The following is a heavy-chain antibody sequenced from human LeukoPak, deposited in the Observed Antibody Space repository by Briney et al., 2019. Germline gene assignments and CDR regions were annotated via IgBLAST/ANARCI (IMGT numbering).Heavy chain of an antibody. J-gene: IGHJ4*02. CDR1: GFTFSDYY. V-gene: IGHV3-11*01. Sequence: GGSLRLSCAASGFTFSDYYMSWIRQAPGKGLEWVSYISSSGSTIYYADSVKGRFIISRDNAKNSLYLQMNSLRAEDTAVYYCARVGHSGYDEYDYWGQGTLVTVSS. CDR2: ISSSGSTI. CDR3: ARVGHSGYDEYDY. D-gene: IGHD5-12*01.